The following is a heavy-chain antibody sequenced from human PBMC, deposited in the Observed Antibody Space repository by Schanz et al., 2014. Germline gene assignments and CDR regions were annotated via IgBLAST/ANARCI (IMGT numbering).Heavy chain of an antibody. V-gene: IGHV1-69*02. CDR3: ASSGAGYSSSWDFDY. J-gene: IGHJ4*02. CDR1: GGTFSTYT. D-gene: IGHD6-13*01. CDR2: IIPILGIA. Sequence: QVQLVQSGAEVKKPGSSVTVSCKASGGTFSTYTISWVRQAPGQGLEWMGRIIPILGIANYAQKFQGRVTITADKSTFTAYMDGSSLRSEDTAVYYCASSGAGYSSSWDFDYWGQGTLVTDSS.